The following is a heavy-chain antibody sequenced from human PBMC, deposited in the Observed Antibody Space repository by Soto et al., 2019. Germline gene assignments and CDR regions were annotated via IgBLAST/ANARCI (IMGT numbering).Heavy chain of an antibody. CDR1: GFPFSSYA. V-gene: IGHV3-23*01. CDR2: ISGSGAST. Sequence: PGGSLTLSCAASGFPFSSYAMSWVRQAPGKGLEWVSAISGSGASTYYADSVKGRFTISRDNSKNTLYLQMNSLRAEDTAVYYCAHFDSFIDYWGQGTLVTVSS. D-gene: IGHD3-9*01. CDR3: AHFDSFIDY. J-gene: IGHJ4*02.